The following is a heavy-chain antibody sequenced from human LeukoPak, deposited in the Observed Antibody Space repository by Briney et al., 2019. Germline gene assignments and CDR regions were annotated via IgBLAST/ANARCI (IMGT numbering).Heavy chain of an antibody. CDR3: ARGKDGVWAFDI. D-gene: IGHD2-8*01. J-gene: IGHJ3*02. CDR1: GFTFNNYW. CDR2: IISGGSGT. Sequence: GGSLRLFCGASGFTFNNYWMQWVRQAPGVGLVWVSRIISGGSGTTYADSVKGRVTISRDNAKNTLYLQMNSLRAEDAAVYYCARGKDGVWAFDIWGQGTTVTVSS. V-gene: IGHV3-74*01.